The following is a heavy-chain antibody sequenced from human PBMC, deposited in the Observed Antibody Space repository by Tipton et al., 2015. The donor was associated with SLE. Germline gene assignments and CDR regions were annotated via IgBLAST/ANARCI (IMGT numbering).Heavy chain of an antibody. CDR1: GGSVTSSPYY. D-gene: IGHD3-10*01. CDR2: IYYSGST. Sequence: TLSLTCTVSGGSVTSSPYYWSWIRQPPGKGLEWIGYIYYSGSTNYNPSLKSRVTISVDTSKNQFSLKLSSVTAADTAVYYCARDGGWYFDLWGRGTLVTVSS. V-gene: IGHV4-61*01. J-gene: IGHJ2*01. CDR3: ARDGGWYFDL.